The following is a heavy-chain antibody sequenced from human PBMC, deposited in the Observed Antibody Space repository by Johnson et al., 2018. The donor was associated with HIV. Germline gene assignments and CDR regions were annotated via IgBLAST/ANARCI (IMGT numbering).Heavy chain of an antibody. CDR1: GFTVSSNY. CDR2: IYSGGST. V-gene: IGHV3-66*01. J-gene: IGHJ3*02. D-gene: IGHD3-10*01. CDR3: AGGYGSGSGDAFDI. Sequence: VQLVESGGGLVQPGGSLRLSCAASGFTVSSNYMSWVRQAPGKGLEWVSVIYSGGSTYYADSVKGRFTISRHNSKNSLYLQMNSLRAEDTAVYYCAGGYGSGSGDAFDIWGQGTMVTVSS.